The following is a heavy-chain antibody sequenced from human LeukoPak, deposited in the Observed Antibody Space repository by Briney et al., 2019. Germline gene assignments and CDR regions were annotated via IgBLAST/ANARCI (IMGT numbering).Heavy chain of an antibody. D-gene: IGHD6-19*01. Sequence: GRSLRLSCAASGFTFSSYAMHWVRQAPGEGLEWVAVISYDGSNKYYADSVKGRFTISRDNSKNTLYLQMNSLRAEDTAVYYCAREIDPFGSGWYGGGDYWGQGTLVTVSS. CDR1: GFTFSSYA. CDR2: ISYDGSNK. J-gene: IGHJ4*02. CDR3: AREIDPFGSGWYGGGDY. V-gene: IGHV3-30*04.